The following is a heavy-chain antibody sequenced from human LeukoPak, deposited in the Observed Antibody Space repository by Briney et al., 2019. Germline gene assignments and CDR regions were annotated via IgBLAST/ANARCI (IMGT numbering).Heavy chain of an antibody. V-gene: IGHV3-64D*06. CDR2: ITSNGGST. D-gene: IGHD3-10*01. J-gene: IGHJ4*02. Sequence: PGGSLRLSCSASGFTFSTYLMHWVRQAPGKGLEYVSAITSNGGSTYYADSVKGRFTISRDNSENTLYLQMSSLRAEDTAVYYCVKDIQSSGTSEVYWGQGTLVTVSS. CDR1: GFTFSTYL. CDR3: VKDIQSSGTSEVY.